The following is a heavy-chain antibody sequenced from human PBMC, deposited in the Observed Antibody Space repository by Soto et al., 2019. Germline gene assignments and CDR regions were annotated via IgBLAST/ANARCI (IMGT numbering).Heavy chain of an antibody. J-gene: IGHJ4*02. CDR3: AKRPASISTFDY. CDR2: ISASGGST. V-gene: IGHV3-23*01. D-gene: IGHD2-2*01. CDR1: GFTFSSYA. Sequence: GGSLRLSCTASGFTFSSYAMTWVRQAPGRGLEWVSAISASGGSTYYADSVKGRFTISRDNSKNMLFLQINSLRDDVSAVYYCAKRPASISTFDYWGQGTPVTVSS.